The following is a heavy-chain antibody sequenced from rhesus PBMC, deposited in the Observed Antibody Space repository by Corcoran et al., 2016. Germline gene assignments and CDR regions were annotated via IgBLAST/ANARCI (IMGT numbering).Heavy chain of an antibody. CDR3: AAEVAAGTGSDY. V-gene: IGHV1-70*01. Sequence: QEQLVQSGAEVKKPGASAKVSCKASGYIFTSYVISWLRPAPGQGFEWMGGIHPGYGSTSYAQKFQGRVTITADMSTSTVYMELSSLRSEDMAVYYCAAEVAAGTGSDYWGQGVLVTVSS. CDR2: IHPGYGST. J-gene: IGHJ4*01. D-gene: IGHD6-13*01. CDR1: GYIFTSYV.